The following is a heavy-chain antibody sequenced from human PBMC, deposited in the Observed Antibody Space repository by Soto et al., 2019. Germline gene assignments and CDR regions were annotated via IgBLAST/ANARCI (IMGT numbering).Heavy chain of an antibody. CDR2: INPSGGST. CDR1: GYTFTSYY. Sequence: VASVKVSCKASGYTFTSYYMHWVRQAPGQGLEWMGIINPSGGSTSYAQKFQGRVTMTRDTSTSTVYMELSSLRSEDAAVYYCARDSSGYYFDYWGQETLVTVSS. D-gene: IGHD3-22*01. V-gene: IGHV1-46*01. J-gene: IGHJ4*02. CDR3: ARDSSGYYFDY.